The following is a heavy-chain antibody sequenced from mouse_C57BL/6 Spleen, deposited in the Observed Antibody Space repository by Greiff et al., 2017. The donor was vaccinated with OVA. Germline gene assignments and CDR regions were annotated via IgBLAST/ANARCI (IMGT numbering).Heavy chain of an antibody. CDR2: INPYNGGT. D-gene: IGHD1-1*01. J-gene: IGHJ4*01. CDR3: ARDGSSYGYYAMDY. V-gene: IGHV1-19*01. Sequence: VQLQQSGPVLVKPGASVKMSCKASGYTFTDYYMNWVKQSHGKSLEWIGVINPYNGGTSYNQKFKGKATLTVDKSSSTAYMELNSLTSEDSAVYYCARDGSSYGYYAMDYWGQGTSVTVSS. CDR1: GYTFTDYY.